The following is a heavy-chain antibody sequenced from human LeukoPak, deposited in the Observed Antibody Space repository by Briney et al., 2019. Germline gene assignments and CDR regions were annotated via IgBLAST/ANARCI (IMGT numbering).Heavy chain of an antibody. V-gene: IGHV1-18*01. Sequence: GASVKVSCKTSGYTFNNYGISWVRQAPGQGLEWMGWINPYNDNTHYVQKLQDRVTLTTDTSTSTVYMELRSLRSDDTAVYYCARRGPSGSGGDIWGQGTMVTVSS. J-gene: IGHJ3*02. CDR3: ARRGPSGSGGDI. CDR2: INPYNDNT. CDR1: GYTFNNYG. D-gene: IGHD1-26*01.